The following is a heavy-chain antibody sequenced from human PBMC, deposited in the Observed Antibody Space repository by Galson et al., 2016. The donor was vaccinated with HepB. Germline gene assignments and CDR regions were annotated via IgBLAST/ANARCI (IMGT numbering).Heavy chain of an antibody. V-gene: IGHV4-4*02. CDR3: AKDFQGTIPDAFDI. Sequence: TLSLTCAVSGGSISSYDWWNWVRQAPEKGLEWIGEIHHGGRTIYNPSLKSRVTMSLDKSKNQFSLILRSVTAADTALYYCAKDFQGTIPDAFDIWGQGTMLTVSS. CDR2: IHHGGRT. D-gene: IGHD3-3*01. J-gene: IGHJ3*02. CDR1: GGSISSYDW.